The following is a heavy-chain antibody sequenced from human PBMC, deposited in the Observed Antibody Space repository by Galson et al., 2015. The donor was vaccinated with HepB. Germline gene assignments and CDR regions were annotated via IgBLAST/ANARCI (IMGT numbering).Heavy chain of an antibody. Sequence: SLRLSCAASGFTFSSYAMHWVRQAPGKGLEWVAVISYDGSNKYYADSVKGRFTISRDNSKNTLYLQMNSLRAEDTAVYYCARARRVEMAFLDYWGQGTLVTVSS. V-gene: IGHV3-30-3*01. CDR1: GFTFSSYA. J-gene: IGHJ4*02. D-gene: IGHD5-24*01. CDR3: ARARRVEMAFLDY. CDR2: ISYDGSNK.